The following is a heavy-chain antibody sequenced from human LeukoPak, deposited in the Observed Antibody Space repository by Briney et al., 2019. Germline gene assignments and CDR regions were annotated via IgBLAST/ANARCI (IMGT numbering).Heavy chain of an antibody. CDR2: INTNTGNP. CDR3: AAGNWFDP. Sequence: GASVKVSCKASGYTFIDYYMHWVRQAPGQGLEWMGWINTNTGNPTYAQGFTGRYVFSLDTSVTTAYLEISSLKAEDTAVYYCAAGNWFDPWGQGTLVTVSS. D-gene: IGHD1-1*01. J-gene: IGHJ5*02. V-gene: IGHV7-4-1*02. CDR1: GYTFIDYY.